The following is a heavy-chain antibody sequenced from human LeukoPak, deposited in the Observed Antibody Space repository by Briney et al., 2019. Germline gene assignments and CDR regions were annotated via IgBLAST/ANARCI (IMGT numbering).Heavy chain of an antibody. CDR2: IGVAANT. V-gene: IGHV3-13*01. CDR1: GFTFSSYD. CDR3: ARQNTPHGNFDY. D-gene: IGHD1-26*01. J-gene: IGHJ4*02. Sequence: GWSLRLSCAASGFTFSSYDMHWVRQATGKGLEWVSAIGVAANTFYSGSVKGRFTISRENAKNSLYLLMTSLRAEDTAVYYCARQNTPHGNFDYWGQGILVTVSS.